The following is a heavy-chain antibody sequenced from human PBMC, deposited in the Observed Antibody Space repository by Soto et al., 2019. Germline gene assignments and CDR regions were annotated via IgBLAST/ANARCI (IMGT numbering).Heavy chain of an antibody. CDR3: ARHLSGYGYLYFEY. V-gene: IGHV4-39*01. Sequence: QLQLQESGPGLVKPSETQSLTCTVSGGSISSNSYYWAWIRQPPGKGLEWIGSGYHGGNTYYNPSHKSRGTISVDTSTNQFSLKLNSVTAADTAVYYCARHLSGYGYLYFEYWGQGILVTVSS. CDR1: GGSISSNSYY. D-gene: IGHD5-18*01. J-gene: IGHJ4*02. CDR2: GYHGGNT.